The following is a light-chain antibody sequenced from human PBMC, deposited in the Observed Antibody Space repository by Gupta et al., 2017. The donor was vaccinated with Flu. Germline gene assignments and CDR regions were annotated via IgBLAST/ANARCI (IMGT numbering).Light chain of an antibody. V-gene: IGLV1-40*01. CDR1: NSNIGAGYD. CDR2: ANN. J-gene: IGLJ2*01. Sequence: SVLTPPPSVSGAPGQRVTISCTGDNSNIGAGYDVHWYQQVPGTAPRLLIYANNIRPSGVPDRFSVSKSGASASLAITGLQAEDEADYYCQSYDTNVRVFGGGTKLTVL. CDR3: QSYDTNVRV.